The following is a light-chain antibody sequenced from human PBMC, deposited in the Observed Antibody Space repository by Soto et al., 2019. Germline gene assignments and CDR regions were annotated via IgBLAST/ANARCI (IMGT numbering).Light chain of an antibody. CDR1: QSVTSNY. CDR2: GAS. Sequence: EIVLTQSPGTLSLSPGERATLSCGASQSVTSNYLAWYQQKPGQAPRLLIFGASIRVTGIPDRFIGSGSGTDFTLTIRRLEPEDFAGYYCPHYVTSLTTFGQGTKVEVK. J-gene: IGKJ1*01. V-gene: IGKV3-20*01. CDR3: PHYVTSLTT.